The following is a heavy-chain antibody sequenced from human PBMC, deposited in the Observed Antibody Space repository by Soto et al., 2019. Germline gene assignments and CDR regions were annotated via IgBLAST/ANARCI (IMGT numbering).Heavy chain of an antibody. Sequence: SETLSLTCTVSSDSISSGSYYLNWIRQHPGKGLEWIGYMYYSGSTYYNPSLKSRITISRDTSKNQFSLRLSSVTAADKAMYYCARDNPDLAPLGFDPWHQGPLVTVSS. D-gene: IGHD5-12*01. CDR3: ARDNPDLAPLGFDP. V-gene: IGHV4-31*03. J-gene: IGHJ5*02. CDR1: SDSISSGSYY. CDR2: MYYSGST.